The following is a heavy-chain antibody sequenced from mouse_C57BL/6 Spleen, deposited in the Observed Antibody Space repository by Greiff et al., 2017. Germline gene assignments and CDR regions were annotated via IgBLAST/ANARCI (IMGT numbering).Heavy chain of an antibody. V-gene: IGHV1-78*01. J-gene: IGHJ1*03. CDR2: IYPRDGST. CDR1: GYTFTDHT. D-gene: IGHD2-2*01. CDR3: ARFLGYPLGYFDV. Sequence: VKLQQSDAELVKPGASVKISCKVSGYTFTDHTIHWMKQRPEQGLEWIGYIYPRDGSTKYNEKFKGKATLTADKSSSTAYMQLNSLTSEDSAVYFCARFLGYPLGYFDVWGTGTTVTVSS.